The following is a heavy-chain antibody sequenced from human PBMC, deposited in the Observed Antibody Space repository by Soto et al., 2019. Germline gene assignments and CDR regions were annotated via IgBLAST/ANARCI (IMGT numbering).Heavy chain of an antibody. CDR1: GYSFTRYW. D-gene: IGHD6-13*01. V-gene: IGHV5-51*01. CDR2: IYPGDSDT. CDR3: ARTAAAGKYYYGMDV. Sequence: GESLKISCKGSGYSFTRYWIGWGRQMPGKGLECMGIIYPGDSDTRYSPSFQGQVTISADKSISTAYLQWSSLKASDTAMYYCARTAAAGKYYYGMDVWGQGTTVTVSS. J-gene: IGHJ6*02.